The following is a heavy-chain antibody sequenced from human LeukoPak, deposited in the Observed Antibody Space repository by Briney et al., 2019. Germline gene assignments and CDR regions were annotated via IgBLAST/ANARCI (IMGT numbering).Heavy chain of an antibody. D-gene: IGHD7-27*01. V-gene: IGHV3-21*01. CDR2: ISSSSSYI. Sequence: GGSLRLSCVASGFTFSSYSMNWVRQAPGKGLEWVSSISSSSSYIYYADSVKGRFTISRDNAKDSLYLQMNSLRAEDTAVYYCARDPSPGVGNDAFDIWGQGTMVTVSS. CDR1: GFTFSSYS. J-gene: IGHJ3*02. CDR3: ARDPSPGVGNDAFDI.